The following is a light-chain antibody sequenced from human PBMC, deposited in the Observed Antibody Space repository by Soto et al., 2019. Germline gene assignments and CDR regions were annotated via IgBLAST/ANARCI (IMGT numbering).Light chain of an antibody. CDR2: EAN. Sequence: QSALTQPASVSGSPGQSITISCTGTSSDVGSFNLVSWYQHHPGKAPKLIIYEANKWPSGVSNRFSGSKSGNTASLTISGLQADDEADYYCCSYAGTDSPYVFGTGTQLTVL. V-gene: IGLV2-23*01. J-gene: IGLJ1*01. CDR3: CSYAGTDSPYV. CDR1: SSDVGSFNL.